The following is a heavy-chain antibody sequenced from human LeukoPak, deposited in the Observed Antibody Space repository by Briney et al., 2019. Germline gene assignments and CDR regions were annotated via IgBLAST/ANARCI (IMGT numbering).Heavy chain of an antibody. CDR2: IKQDGSEK. CDR1: GFTFSSYW. J-gene: IGHJ4*02. D-gene: IGHD3-16*02. V-gene: IGHV3-7*01. Sequence: GGSLRLSCVASGFTFSSYWMSWVRQAPGKGLEWVANIKQDGSEKYYVDSVKGRFTISRDNAKNSLYLQMNSLRAEDTAVYYCARVLRNDYVWGSYRPFDYWGQGTLVTVSS. CDR3: ARVLRNDYVWGSYRPFDY.